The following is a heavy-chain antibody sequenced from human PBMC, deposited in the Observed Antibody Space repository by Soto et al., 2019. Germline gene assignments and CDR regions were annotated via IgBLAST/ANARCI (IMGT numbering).Heavy chain of an antibody. CDR2: SSATGAGT. CDR1: GFTFSSYG. V-gene: IGHV3-23*01. D-gene: IGHD1-7*01. J-gene: IGHJ4*02. Sequence: EVQLLESGGGLVQPGGSLRLSCAASGFTFSSYGMTWVRQAPGKGLEWVSFSSATGAGTYYADSVKGRFTISRDNSKNTLYLQMPSLRADDTAVYYCAKDRRAGGNYGFYSDFWGQGALVIVYS. CDR3: AKDRRAGGNYGFYSDF.